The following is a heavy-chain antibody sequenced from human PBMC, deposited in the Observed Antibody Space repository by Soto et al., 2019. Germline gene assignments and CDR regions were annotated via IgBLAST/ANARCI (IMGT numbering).Heavy chain of an antibody. CDR1: GGSIRSGGYY. CDR2: IYYSGST. V-gene: IGHV4-31*03. CDR3: ARVITGLASRPLYCCDY. Sequence: QVQLQESGPGLVKPSQTLSLTCTVSGGSIRSGGYYWSCIRQHPGQGLEWIVYIYYSGSTYYNPSLMARVSISVDTSKIEFSLMLSSVPAADTAVYYCARVITGLASRPLYCCDYLGQGTLVTVSS. J-gene: IGHJ4*02. D-gene: IGHD6-6*01.